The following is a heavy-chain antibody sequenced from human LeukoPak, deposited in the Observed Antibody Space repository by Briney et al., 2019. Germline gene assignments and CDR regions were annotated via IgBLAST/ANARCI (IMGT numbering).Heavy chain of an antibody. D-gene: IGHD6-13*01. CDR3: AQQLVRGNWFDP. CDR2: IIPIFGTA. CDR1: GGTFSSYA. V-gene: IGHV1-69*05. Sequence: SVNVSCKASGGTFSSYAISWVRRAPGQRLEWMGGIIPIFGTANYAQKFQGRVTITTDESTSTAYMELSSLRSEDTAVYYCAQQLVRGNWFDPWGQGTLVTVSS. J-gene: IGHJ5*02.